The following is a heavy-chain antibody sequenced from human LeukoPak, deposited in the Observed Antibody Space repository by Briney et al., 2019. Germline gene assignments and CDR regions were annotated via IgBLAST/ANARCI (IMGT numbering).Heavy chain of an antibody. D-gene: IGHD6-19*01. CDR2: IYYSGST. J-gene: IGHJ4*02. CDR3: ARRYSSGWYSY. CDR1: GGSISSYY. Sequence: PSATLSLTCTVSGGSISSYYWSWIRQPPGKGLEWIGYIYYSGSTNYNPSLKSRVTISVDTSKNQFSLKMSSVTAADTAVYYCARRYSSGWYSYWGQGTLVTVSS. V-gene: IGHV4-59*08.